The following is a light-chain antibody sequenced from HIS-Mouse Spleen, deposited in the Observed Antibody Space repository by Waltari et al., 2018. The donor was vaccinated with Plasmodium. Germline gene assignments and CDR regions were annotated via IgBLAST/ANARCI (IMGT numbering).Light chain of an antibody. V-gene: IGKV1-5*03. Sequence: DIQMTQSPSTLSASVGDRVTITCRASQSISSWLAWYQQKPGKAPKLLIYKASSLESGVPVRFSGSGSGTEFTLTISSLQPDDFATYYCQQYNSYSWTFGQGTKVEIK. CDR2: KAS. J-gene: IGKJ1*01. CDR3: QQYNSYSWT. CDR1: QSISSW.